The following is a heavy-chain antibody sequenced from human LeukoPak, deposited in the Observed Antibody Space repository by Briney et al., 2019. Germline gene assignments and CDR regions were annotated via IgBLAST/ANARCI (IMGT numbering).Heavy chain of an antibody. Sequence: GRSLRLSCAASGFTFSSFEMNWVRQGPGKGLEWDSYISGSGRTIYYADSVKGRFTISRDNAKNSLYLQMDSLRAEDTAVYYCARYSYGWGLGYWGQGTLVTVSS. CDR2: ISGSGRTI. CDR3: ARYSYGWGLGY. D-gene: IGHD5-18*01. J-gene: IGHJ4*02. CDR1: GFTFSSFE. V-gene: IGHV3-48*03.